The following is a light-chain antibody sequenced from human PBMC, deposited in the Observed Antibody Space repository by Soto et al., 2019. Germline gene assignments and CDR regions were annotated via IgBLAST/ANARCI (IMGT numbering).Light chain of an antibody. Sequence: QSVLTQSPSASASLGASVKLTCTLSSGHSSYAIAWHQQQPEKGPRYLMKLNSDGSHSKGDGIPDRFSGPSSGAERYLTISSLQSEDEADYYCQTWVTGIYVFGTGTKVTVL. V-gene: IGLV4-69*01. CDR2: LNSDGSH. CDR1: SGHSSYA. J-gene: IGLJ1*01. CDR3: QTWVTGIYV.